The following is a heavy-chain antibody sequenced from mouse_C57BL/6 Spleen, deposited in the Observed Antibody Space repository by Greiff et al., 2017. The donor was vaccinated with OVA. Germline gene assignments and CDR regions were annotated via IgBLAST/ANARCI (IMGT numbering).Heavy chain of an antibody. CDR1: GFSLSTSGMG. D-gene: IGHD2-5*01. Sequence: QVTLKVSGPGILQSSQTLSLTCSFSGFSLSTSGMGVSWLRQPSGKGLEWLAHIYWDDDKRYNPSLKSRLTISKDTSRNQVFLKITSVDTADTATYYWARRVYSNYEGWYFDVWGTGTTVTVSS. J-gene: IGHJ1*03. CDR3: ARRVYSNYEGWYFDV. V-gene: IGHV8-12*01. CDR2: IYWDDDK.